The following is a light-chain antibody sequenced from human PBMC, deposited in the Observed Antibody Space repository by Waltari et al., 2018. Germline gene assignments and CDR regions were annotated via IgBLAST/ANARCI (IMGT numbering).Light chain of an antibody. J-gene: IGKJ1*01. Sequence: DIQMTQSPSTLSASVGDRVTITCRPSQSIDSWLAWYQQKPGKAPKLLIYDASSLERGVPSRFSGSGSGTEFTLTISSLQPDDFATYYCQQYNSDSQNFGQGTKVEIK. CDR3: QQYNSDSQN. CDR1: QSIDSW. V-gene: IGKV1-5*01. CDR2: DAS.